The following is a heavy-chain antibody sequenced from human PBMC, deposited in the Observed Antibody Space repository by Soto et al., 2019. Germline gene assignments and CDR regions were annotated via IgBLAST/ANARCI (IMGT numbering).Heavy chain of an antibody. V-gene: IGHV3-7*03. CDR1: GFTFSSYW. J-gene: IGHJ4*02. Sequence: GGSLRLSCAASGFTFSSYWMSWVRQAPGKGLEWVANIKQDGSEKYYVDSVKGRFTISRDNDKNSLYLQMNSLRAEDTAVYYCASPRGSYYDEERLVFDYWGQGTLVTVSS. D-gene: IGHD1-26*01. CDR2: IKQDGSEK. CDR3: ASPRGSYYDEERLVFDY.